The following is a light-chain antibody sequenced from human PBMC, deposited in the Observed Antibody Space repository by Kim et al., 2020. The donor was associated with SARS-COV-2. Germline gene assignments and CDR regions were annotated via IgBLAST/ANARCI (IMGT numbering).Light chain of an antibody. CDR3: ASRDSSPHHVL. V-gene: IGLV3-19*01. CDR1: SLRNYY. J-gene: IGLJ2*01. CDR2: ATV. Sequence: SSELTQDPAVSVALGQTVRITCQGDSLRNYYANWYQQKPGEAPLLLIYATVNRPSGIPDRFSGSNSGNTASLTITGTQAEDEADYYCASRDSSPHHVLFGGGTKVTVL.